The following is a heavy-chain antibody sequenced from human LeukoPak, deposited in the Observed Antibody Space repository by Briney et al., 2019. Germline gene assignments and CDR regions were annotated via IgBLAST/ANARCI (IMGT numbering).Heavy chain of an antibody. Sequence: GESLRISCKGSGYSFTSYWISWVRQMPGKGLEWTGRIDPSDSYTNYSPSFQGHVTISADKSISTAYLQWSSLKASDTAMYYCARAYSSSWYQEYWGQGTLVTVSS. CDR3: ARAYSSSWYQEY. CDR1: GYSFTSYW. J-gene: IGHJ4*02. V-gene: IGHV5-10-1*01. D-gene: IGHD6-13*01. CDR2: IDPSDSYT.